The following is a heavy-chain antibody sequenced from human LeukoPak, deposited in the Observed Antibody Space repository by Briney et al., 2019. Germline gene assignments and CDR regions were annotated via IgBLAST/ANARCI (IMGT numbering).Heavy chain of an antibody. CDR2: ISYDGSNK. J-gene: IGHJ4*02. CDR1: GFTFSSYA. Sequence: GGSLRLSCAASGFTFSSYAMHWVRQAPGKGLEWVAVISYDGSNKYYADSVKGRFTISRDNSKNTLYLQMNSLRAEDTAAYYCATLDYGDYSYWGQGTLVTVSS. D-gene: IGHD4-17*01. V-gene: IGHV3-30-3*01. CDR3: ATLDYGDYSY.